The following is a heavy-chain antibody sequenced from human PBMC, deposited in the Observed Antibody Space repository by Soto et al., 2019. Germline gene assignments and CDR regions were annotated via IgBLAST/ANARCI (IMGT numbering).Heavy chain of an antibody. CDR3: VGDRMWEQWLGPHDAFEV. CDR1: GFTFSPYS. Sequence: EEQLVESGGGLVQPGGSLRLSCAASGFTFSPYSLSWVRQAPGKGLEWVSYIDSSSGSIYYADSVKGRFTISRDNAKKSLWLQMNRLRDEDTAMYYCVGDRMWEQWLGPHDAFEVWGQGTMVTVSS. D-gene: IGHD6-19*01. V-gene: IGHV3-48*02. CDR2: IDSSSGSI. J-gene: IGHJ3*01.